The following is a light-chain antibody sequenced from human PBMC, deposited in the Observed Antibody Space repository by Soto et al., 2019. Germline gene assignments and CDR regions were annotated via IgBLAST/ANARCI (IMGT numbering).Light chain of an antibody. CDR2: AAS. Sequence: DIQMTQSPSSLSASVGDRVTITCRASQSISNYLNWYQQKPGKAPKLLIYAASSLQSGVPSRFSGSASGTDLTLTISSLQPEDFTTYYCQQSYSTPQTFGQGTNLEIK. J-gene: IGKJ2*01. V-gene: IGKV1-39*01. CDR1: QSISNY. CDR3: QQSYSTPQT.